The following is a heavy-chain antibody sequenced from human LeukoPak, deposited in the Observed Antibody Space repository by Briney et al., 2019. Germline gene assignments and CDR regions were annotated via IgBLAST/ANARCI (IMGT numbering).Heavy chain of an antibody. D-gene: IGHD2-2*01. Sequence: GGSLRLSCAASGFTFSSYAMSWVRQAPGKGLEWVSAISGSGGSTYYADSVKGRFTISRDNSKNTLYLQMNSLRAEDTAVYYCAKVWVVVPAAPGYFDYWGQGTLVTVSS. J-gene: IGHJ4*02. CDR3: AKVWVVVPAAPGYFDY. CDR1: GFTFSSYA. CDR2: ISGSGGST. V-gene: IGHV3-23*01.